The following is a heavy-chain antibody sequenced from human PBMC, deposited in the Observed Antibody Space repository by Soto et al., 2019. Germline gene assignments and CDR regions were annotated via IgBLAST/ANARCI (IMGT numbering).Heavy chain of an antibody. V-gene: IGHV3-30*04. CDR1: GFTFSGYA. Sequence: QVQLVESGGGVVQPGRSLRLSCAASGFTFSGYAMHWVRQAPGKGLEWVAATSYDENYKYYADSVKGRFTISRDNSKNTLFLQMNSLRTEETAVYYCARQGGSSGIWCFDYWGQGSLVTVSS. J-gene: IGHJ4*02. CDR2: TSYDENYK. CDR3: ARQGGSSGIWCFDY. D-gene: IGHD6-6*01.